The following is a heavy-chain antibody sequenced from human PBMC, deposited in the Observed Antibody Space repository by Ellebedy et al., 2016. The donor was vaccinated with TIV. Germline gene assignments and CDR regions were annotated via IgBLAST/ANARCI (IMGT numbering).Heavy chain of an antibody. Sequence: GESLKISCAASGFTFSDYGIHWVRQAPGKGLAWVALIKYGGETYYADAVQGRFIISRDNSKNTLYLQMNSLRAEDTAVYYCAKRGGLTTNTPTYFDPWGQGIPVIVSS. CDR2: IKYGGET. J-gene: IGHJ5*02. D-gene: IGHD4-11*01. CDR1: GFTFSDYG. CDR3: AKRGGLTTNTPTYFDP. V-gene: IGHV3-30*19.